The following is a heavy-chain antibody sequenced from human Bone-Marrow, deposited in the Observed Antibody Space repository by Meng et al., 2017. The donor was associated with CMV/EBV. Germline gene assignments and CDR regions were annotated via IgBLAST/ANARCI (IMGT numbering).Heavy chain of an antibody. CDR1: GYTFTGYY. CDR2: ISAYNGNT. Sequence: ASVKVSCKASGYTFTGYYMHWVRQAPGQGLEWMGWISAYNGNTNYAQKLQGRVTMTTDTSTSTAYMELRSLRSDDTAVYYCAREDSSSWYGGLTWFDPWGQGTLVTVSS. CDR3: AREDSSSWYGGLTWFDP. J-gene: IGHJ5*02. V-gene: IGHV1-18*04. D-gene: IGHD6-13*01.